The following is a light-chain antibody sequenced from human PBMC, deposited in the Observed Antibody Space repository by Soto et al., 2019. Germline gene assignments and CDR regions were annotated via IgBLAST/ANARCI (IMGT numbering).Light chain of an antibody. Sequence: EIVLTQSPGTLSLSPGERATLSCRASQSVSSDYLAWYQQKPGQAPRLLIYGVSSRATGIPDRFSGSGSGTDFTLTISRLEPEDFAVYYCQQRSNWPPITFGQGTRLEIK. CDR1: QSVSSDY. V-gene: IGKV3D-20*02. CDR2: GVS. CDR3: QQRSNWPPIT. J-gene: IGKJ5*01.